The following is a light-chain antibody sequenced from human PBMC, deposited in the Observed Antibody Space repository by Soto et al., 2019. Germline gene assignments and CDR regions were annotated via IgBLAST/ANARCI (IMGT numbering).Light chain of an antibody. J-gene: IGLJ2*01. CDR3: GTWDSSLSAEVV. CDR1: SSNIGNNY. Sequence: QPVLTQPPSVSAAPGQKVTISCSGSSSNIGNNYVSWYQQLPGTAPKLLIYENNKRPSGIPDRFSGSKSGTSATLGITGLQTGDEADYYCGTWDSSLSAEVVFGGGTKLTVL. CDR2: ENN. V-gene: IGLV1-51*02.